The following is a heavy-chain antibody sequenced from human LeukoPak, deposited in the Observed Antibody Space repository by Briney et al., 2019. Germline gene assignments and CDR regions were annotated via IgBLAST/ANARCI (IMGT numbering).Heavy chain of an antibody. CDR3: ATGAFLGLPFDY. J-gene: IGHJ4*02. D-gene: IGHD2/OR15-2a*01. V-gene: IGHV1-24*01. CDR2: FDPEDGVT. CDR1: GYTLTELS. Sequence: ASVTVSCTVSGYTLTELSMHWVRQAPGKGLEWMGGFDPEDGVTIYAQKFQGRVTMTEDTSTDTAYMELSSLRSEDTAVYYCATGAFLGLPFDYWGQGTLVTVSS.